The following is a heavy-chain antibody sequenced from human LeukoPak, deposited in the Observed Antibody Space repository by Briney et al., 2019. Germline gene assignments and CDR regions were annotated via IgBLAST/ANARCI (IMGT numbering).Heavy chain of an antibody. CDR3: ARLHYGGNYGYYYYMDV. CDR1: GGSISSSSYY. J-gene: IGHJ6*03. D-gene: IGHD4-23*01. CDR2: IYYTGST. V-gene: IGHV4-39*01. Sequence: SETLSLTCTVSGGSISSSSYYWGWIRQPPGKGLEWIGSIYYTGSTYYNPSLKSRVTISVDTSKNQFSLKLSSVTAADTAVYYCARLHYGGNYGYYYYMDVWGKGTTVTISS.